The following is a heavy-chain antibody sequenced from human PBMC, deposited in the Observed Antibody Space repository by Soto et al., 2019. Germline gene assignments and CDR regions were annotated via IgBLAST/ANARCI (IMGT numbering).Heavy chain of an antibody. J-gene: IGHJ4*02. D-gene: IGHD3-10*01. V-gene: IGHV4-34*01. CDR1: GGSFSGYY. Sequence: QVQLQQWGAGLLKPSETLSLTCAVYGGSFSGYYWSWIRQPPGKGLEWIGEINHSGSTNYNPSLKSRVTISVDTSKNQFSLKLSSVTAADTAVYYCARDRITMFRGARPFYFDYWGQGTLVTVSS. CDR2: INHSGST. CDR3: ARDRITMFRGARPFYFDY.